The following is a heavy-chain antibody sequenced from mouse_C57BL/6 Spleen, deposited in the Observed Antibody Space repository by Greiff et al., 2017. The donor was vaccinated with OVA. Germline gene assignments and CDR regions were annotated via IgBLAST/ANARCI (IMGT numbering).Heavy chain of an antibody. CDR1: GYTFPDYY. V-gene: IGHV1-26*01. CDR2: INPNNGGN. CDR3: ARGGPTWTVFAY. J-gene: IGHJ3*01. Sequence: VQLQQSGPELVKPEASVQISCKASGYTFPDYYMKWVKQSHGKSLEWIGDINPNNGGNSYNQKFKGKATLTVDKSSSTAYMELRSLTSEDSAVYFFARGGPTWTVFAYWGQGTLVTVSA. D-gene: IGHD4-1*02.